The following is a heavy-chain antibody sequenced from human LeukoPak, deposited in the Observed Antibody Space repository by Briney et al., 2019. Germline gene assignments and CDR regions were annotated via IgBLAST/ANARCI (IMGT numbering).Heavy chain of an antibody. Sequence: PGGSLRLSCAASGFTFSNYAMAWVRQAPGKGLEWVSGISGNGGKVYYADSVKGRFTISRDNFKNTLDLQMNSLRGEDTAAYFCAKRDYYDSSGYASLFDHWGQGTLATVSP. CDR1: GFTFSNYA. CDR2: ISGNGGKV. D-gene: IGHD3-22*01. CDR3: AKRDYYDSSGYASLFDH. V-gene: IGHV3-23*01. J-gene: IGHJ4*02.